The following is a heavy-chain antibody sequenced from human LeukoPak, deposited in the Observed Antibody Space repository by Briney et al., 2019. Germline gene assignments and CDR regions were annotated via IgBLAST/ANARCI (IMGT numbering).Heavy chain of an antibody. Sequence: SVKVSCKASGGTFSSYAISWVRQAAGQGLEWMGGIIPIFGTANYAQKFQGRVTITADESTSTAYMELSSLRSEDTAVYYCARGILGGVGAFDIWGQGTMVTVSS. CDR3: ARGILGGVGAFDI. CDR2: IIPIFGTA. V-gene: IGHV1-69*13. J-gene: IGHJ3*02. CDR1: GGTFSSYA. D-gene: IGHD3-16*01.